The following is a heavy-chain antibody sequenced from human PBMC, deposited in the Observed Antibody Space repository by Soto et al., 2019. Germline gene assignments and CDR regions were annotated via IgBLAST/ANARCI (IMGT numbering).Heavy chain of an antibody. CDR3: ARSSRGGYPHNDAFGI. CDR1: GGSISSGDYY. Sequence: PSETLSLTCTVSGGSISSGDYYWSWIRQPPGKGMEWIGYIYYCGSTYYNPSLKSRVTISVDTSKYQFSLKLSSVTAADTAVYYCARSSRGGYPHNDAFGIWGQGTMVTVSS. D-gene: IGHD3-16*02. J-gene: IGHJ3*02. CDR2: IYYCGST. V-gene: IGHV4-30-4*01.